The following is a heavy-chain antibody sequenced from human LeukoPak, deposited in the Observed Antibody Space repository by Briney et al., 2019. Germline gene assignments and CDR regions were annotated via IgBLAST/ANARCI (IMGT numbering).Heavy chain of an antibody. V-gene: IGHV1-8*01. D-gene: IGHD5-12*01. CDR2: INPRSGDT. J-gene: IGHJ6*03. CDR3: ARGTVSRGYTGAYDNGFYFYYYMDV. Sequence: ASVKVSCKASGYTFTAYDINWVRQAPGQGLEWMGWINPRSGDTGYAQKFQGRVTMTRDTSISTAYMELGSLRSDDTAFYYCARGTVSRGYTGAYDNGFYFYYYMDVWGKGTTVSASS. CDR1: GYTFTAYD.